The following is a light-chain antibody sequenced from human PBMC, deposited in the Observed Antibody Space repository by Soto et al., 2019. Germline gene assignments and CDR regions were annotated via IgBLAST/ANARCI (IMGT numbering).Light chain of an antibody. CDR2: GAS. V-gene: IGKV3-20*01. Sequence: EIVLTQSPGALSLSPGDRATLSCRASQTVTSDYLAWYQQKPGQAPRLLLYGASSRATGIPIRFSGSGSGTDFTLTISSLEPEDFAVFYCQQYAASPYTFGQGTKVDIK. CDR3: QQYAASPYT. J-gene: IGKJ2*01. CDR1: QTVTSDY.